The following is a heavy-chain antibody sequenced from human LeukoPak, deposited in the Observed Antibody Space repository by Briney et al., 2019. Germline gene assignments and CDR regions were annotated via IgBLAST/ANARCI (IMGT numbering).Heavy chain of an antibody. CDR2: IRNKADGYTT. Sequence: GGSLRLSCAASGFTLSSHYMDWVRQSPGQGPEWVGLIRNKADGYTTIYAASVKGRFTISRDDSQNSIYLQMDSLKTEDTAMYYCGDLGSAGTDHWGQGTLVTVSS. CDR3: GDLGSAGTDH. D-gene: IGHD3-10*01. J-gene: IGHJ4*02. V-gene: IGHV3-72*01. CDR1: GFTLSSHY.